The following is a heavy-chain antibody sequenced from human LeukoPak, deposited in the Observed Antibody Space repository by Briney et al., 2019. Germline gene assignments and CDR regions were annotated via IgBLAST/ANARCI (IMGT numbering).Heavy chain of an antibody. J-gene: IGHJ4*02. V-gene: IGHV4-34*01. CDR2: INPGGGT. CDR1: GGSFSSYY. Sequence: PSDTLSLTCTVYGGSFSSYYWAWIRHPPGEGLEWIGEINPGGGTNYNPSLKSRVTMSVDTSKNHFSLKLSSVTAADTAVYYCVTRTDWGQGTLVTVSS. CDR3: VTRTD. D-gene: IGHD1-14*01.